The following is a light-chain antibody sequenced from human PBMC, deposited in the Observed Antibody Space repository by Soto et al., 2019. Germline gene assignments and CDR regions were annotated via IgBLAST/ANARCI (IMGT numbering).Light chain of an antibody. CDR2: GAS. J-gene: IGKJ1*01. CDR1: QSVSSSY. V-gene: IGKV3-20*01. Sequence: EIVLTQSPGTLSLSPGERATLSCRASQSVSSSYLAWYQQKPGQAPRLLIYGASSRATGIPDRFTGSGSGTDFTLTVRRLEPEDFSVDYCQQSGSSSWTCVQGTKVEIK. CDR3: QQSGSSSWT.